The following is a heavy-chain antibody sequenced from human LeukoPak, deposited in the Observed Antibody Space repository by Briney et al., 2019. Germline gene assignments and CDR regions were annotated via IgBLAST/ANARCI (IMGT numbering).Heavy chain of an antibody. J-gene: IGHJ4*02. CDR2: ISYDGSNK. Sequence: GGSLRLSCAASGFTFSSYAMHWVRQAPGKGLEWVAVISYDGSNKYYADSVKGRFTISRDNSKNTLYLQMNSLRAEDTAVYYCASYAYYDSSGYDDLFDCWGQGTLVTVSS. CDR3: ASYAYYDSSGYDDLFDC. CDR1: GFTFSSYA. D-gene: IGHD3-22*01. V-gene: IGHV3-30*04.